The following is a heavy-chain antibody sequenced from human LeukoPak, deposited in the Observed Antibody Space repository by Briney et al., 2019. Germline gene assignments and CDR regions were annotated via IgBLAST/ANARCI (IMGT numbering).Heavy chain of an antibody. Sequence: SETLSLTCTVSGGSIRSHHWTWIRQAPGKRLEWIGYTFYTGATYYNPSLRSRVTISIDTSKNQFSLKVTSVTTADTAVYYCAKRDRDGWFDPWGQGTLVTVSS. J-gene: IGHJ5*02. CDR2: TFYTGAT. CDR1: GGSIRSHH. V-gene: IGHV4-59*11. CDR3: AKRDRDGWFDP. D-gene: IGHD1-1*01.